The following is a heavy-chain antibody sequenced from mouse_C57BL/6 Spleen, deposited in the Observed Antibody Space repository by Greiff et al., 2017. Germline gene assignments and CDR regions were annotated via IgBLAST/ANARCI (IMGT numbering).Heavy chain of an antibody. CDR1: GFTFSDYG. J-gene: IGHJ1*03. CDR3: ASPTIVTNWYFDV. CDR2: ISSGSSTI. Sequence: EVHLVESGGGLVKPGGSLKLSCAASGFTFSDYGMHWVRQAPEKGLEWVAYISSGSSTIYYADTVKGRFTISRDNAKNTLFLQMTSLRSEDTAMYYCASPTIVTNWYFDVWGTGTTVTVSS. V-gene: IGHV5-17*01. D-gene: IGHD2-5*01.